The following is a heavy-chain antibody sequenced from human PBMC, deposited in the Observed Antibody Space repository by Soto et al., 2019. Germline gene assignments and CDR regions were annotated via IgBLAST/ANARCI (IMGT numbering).Heavy chain of an antibody. J-gene: IGHJ4*02. CDR1: GFTFSSYA. Sequence: PGGSLRLSCAASGFTFSSYAMSWVRQAPWKGLEWVSAISGSGGSTYYADSVKGRFTISRDNSKNTLYLQMNSLRAEDTAVYYCAKDRGIAAAGIFVVTDYWGQGTLVTVSS. CDR3: AKDRGIAAAGIFVVTDY. V-gene: IGHV3-23*01. CDR2: ISGSGGST. D-gene: IGHD6-13*01.